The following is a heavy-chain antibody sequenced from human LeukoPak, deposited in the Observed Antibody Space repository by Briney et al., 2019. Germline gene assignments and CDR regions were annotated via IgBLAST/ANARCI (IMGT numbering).Heavy chain of an antibody. Sequence: SVKVSCKASGDTFSSYSFSWVRQAPGQGLEWMGGIIPVFGTPRYAQRFQGRVTITTDESTSTAYMEVTSLRSDDTAVYYCARDRRPQLNNYFDRWGQGTLVTVSS. CDR1: GDTFSSYS. J-gene: IGHJ5*02. CDR3: ARDRRPQLNNYFDR. V-gene: IGHV1-69*05. CDR2: IIPVFGTP.